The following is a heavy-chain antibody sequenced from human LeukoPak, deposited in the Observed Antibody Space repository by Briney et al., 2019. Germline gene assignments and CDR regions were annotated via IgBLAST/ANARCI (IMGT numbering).Heavy chain of an antibody. Sequence: PGGSLRLSCAASGFTFSSYAMSWARQAPGKGLEWVGRIKSKTDGGTTDYAAPVKGRFTISRDDSTNTLYLQMNSLKTEDTAVYYCTTEWEPEAFDIWGQGTMVTVSS. CDR2: IKSKTDGGTT. V-gene: IGHV3-15*01. CDR1: GFTFSSYA. CDR3: TTEWEPEAFDI. J-gene: IGHJ3*02. D-gene: IGHD1-26*01.